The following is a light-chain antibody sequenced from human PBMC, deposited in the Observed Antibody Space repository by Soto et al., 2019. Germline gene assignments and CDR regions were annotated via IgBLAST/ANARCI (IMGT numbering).Light chain of an antibody. Sequence: QSALTQPASVSGSPGQSITISCTGTSSDVGGYNYVSWYQQHPGKAPKLIICEVINRPSGVSNRFSGSKSGNTASLTISGLQAEDEADYSCSSYTSSSTLVFGTGTKVTVL. J-gene: IGLJ1*01. V-gene: IGLV2-14*01. CDR1: SSDVGGYNY. CDR3: SSYTSSSTLV. CDR2: EVI.